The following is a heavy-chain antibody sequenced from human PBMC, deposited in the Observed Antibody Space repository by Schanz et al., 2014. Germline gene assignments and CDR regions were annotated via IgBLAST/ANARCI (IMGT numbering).Heavy chain of an antibody. CDR3: AKDLEPQCGGDCPLT. V-gene: IGHV3-30*18. Sequence: ESGGCVVQPGRSLRLSCGASGFTFSDYGTHWVRQAPGKGLEWVAFISYDGSFEDYLDSVKGRFTISRDNSKNTLYLQMSSLRGEDTAVYYCAKDLEPQCGGDCPLTWGQGTLVTVSS. CDR1: GFTFSDYG. J-gene: IGHJ4*02. CDR2: ISYDGSFE. D-gene: IGHD2-21*02.